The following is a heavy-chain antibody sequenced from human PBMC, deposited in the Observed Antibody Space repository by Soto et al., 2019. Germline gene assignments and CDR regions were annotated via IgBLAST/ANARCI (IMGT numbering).Heavy chain of an antibody. CDR3: AGAVADTNYYYYSMDV. J-gene: IGHJ6*03. Sequence: GSLRLSCAASGFTFSSYWMHWVRQAPGKGLVWVSRINSGGSSTSYADSVKGRFTISRDNAKNTLYLQMNSLRAEDTAVYYCAGAVADTNYYYYSMDVWGKGTTVTVSS. CDR2: INSGGSST. D-gene: IGHD6-19*01. CDR1: GFTFSSYW. V-gene: IGHV3-74*01.